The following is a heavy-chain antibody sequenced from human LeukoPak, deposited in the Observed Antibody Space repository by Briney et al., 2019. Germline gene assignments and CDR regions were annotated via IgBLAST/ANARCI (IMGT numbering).Heavy chain of an antibody. V-gene: IGHV4-39*01. Sequence: SETLSLTCTVSGGSIRSSSHYGGWIRQPPGKGLEWIGSIYYSGITYYNSSLKSRVTISVDTSKNQFSLKLSSVTAAETAVYYRAKQSSGRYCFDYWGQGALVTVSS. CDR2: IYYSGIT. D-gene: IGHD3-10*01. CDR3: AKQSSGRYCFDY. CDR1: GGSIRSSSHY. J-gene: IGHJ4*02.